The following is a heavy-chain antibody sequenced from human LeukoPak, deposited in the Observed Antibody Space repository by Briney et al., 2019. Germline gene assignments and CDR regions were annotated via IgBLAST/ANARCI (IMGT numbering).Heavy chain of an antibody. CDR2: ISSSSSYI. Sequence: GGSLRLSCAASGFTFSSYSMNWVRQAPGKGLEWVSSISSSSSYIYYADSVKGRFTISRDNSKNTLYLQMNSLRAEDTAVYYCAREGGYSYGTDWGQGTLVTVSS. CDR1: GFTFSSYS. CDR3: AREGGYSYGTD. V-gene: IGHV3-21*01. J-gene: IGHJ4*02. D-gene: IGHD5-18*01.